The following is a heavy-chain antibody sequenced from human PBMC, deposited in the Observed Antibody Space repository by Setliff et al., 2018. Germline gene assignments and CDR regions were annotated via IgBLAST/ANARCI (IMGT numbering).Heavy chain of an antibody. CDR2: IYYSGST. D-gene: IGHD5-18*01. V-gene: IGHV4-31*03. CDR1: GGSISSGGYY. Sequence: SETLSLTCTVSGGSISSGGYYWSWIRQHPGKGPEWIGYIYYSGSTYYNPSLKSRVTISVDTSKNQFSLKLSSVTAADTAVYYCARVPRFTDTRNAFDIWGRGTMVTVSS. J-gene: IGHJ3*02. CDR3: ARVPRFTDTRNAFDI.